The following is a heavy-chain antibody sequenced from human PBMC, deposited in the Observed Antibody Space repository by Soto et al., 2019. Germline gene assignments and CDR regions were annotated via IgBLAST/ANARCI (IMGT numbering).Heavy chain of an antibody. Sequence: GGSLRLSCTVSGFAFRHNYLTWIRQAPGKGLEWLSYISTSGSPAYYADSVKGRFTISTDNAKKSLYLQMNTLRTEDTAVYYCAKDPLSPISSYYVSSASRKEKDYWGQGTLVTVSS. J-gene: IGHJ4*02. D-gene: IGHD3-22*01. CDR2: ISTSGSPA. V-gene: IGHV3-11*01. CDR1: GFAFRHNY. CDR3: AKDPLSPISSYYVSSASRKEKDY.